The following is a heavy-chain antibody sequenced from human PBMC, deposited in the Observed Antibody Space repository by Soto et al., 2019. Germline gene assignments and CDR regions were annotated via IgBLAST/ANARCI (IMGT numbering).Heavy chain of an antibody. CDR3: AKDLNAGIVGAPFDY. D-gene: IGHD1-26*01. Sequence: EVQLLESGGGLVQPGGSLRLSCAASGFTFSSYAMSWVRQAPGKGLEWVSAISGSGGSTYYADSVKGRFTISRDNSKNPLYLQMNSLRAEDTAVYYCAKDLNAGIVGAPFDYWGQGTLVTVSS. CDR1: GFTFSSYA. J-gene: IGHJ4*02. V-gene: IGHV3-23*01. CDR2: ISGSGGST.